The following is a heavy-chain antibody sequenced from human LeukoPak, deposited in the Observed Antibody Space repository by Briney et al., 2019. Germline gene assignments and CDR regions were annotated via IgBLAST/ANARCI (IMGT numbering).Heavy chain of an antibody. CDR1: GFPFCSYK. CDR2: ISSSGSTI. V-gene: IGHV3-48*03. D-gene: IGHD6-6*01. J-gene: IGHJ4*02. CDR3: ARSYSSFIGKFDY. Sequence: GGPLRLSCAASGFPFCSYKKNWVRRAPGKGLEWVSYISSSGSTIYFADSVKGRFTISRDNAKNSLYLQMNSLRAEDTAVYYCARSYSSFIGKFDYWGQGTLVTVSS.